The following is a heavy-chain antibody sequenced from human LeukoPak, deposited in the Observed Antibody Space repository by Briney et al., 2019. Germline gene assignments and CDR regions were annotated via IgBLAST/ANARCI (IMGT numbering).Heavy chain of an antibody. V-gene: IGHV3-74*01. D-gene: IGHD1-26*01. J-gene: IGHJ4*02. Sequence: GGSLRLSCTASGFTFTSYWMHWVRHAPGKGLVWVSRIKGDGSSTNYADSVKGRFTISRDNAKNSLYLEMNSLTAEDTAVYYCARRDPLSYQLGTLNFDHWGQGTLVTVSS. CDR1: GFTFTSYW. CDR3: ARRDPLSYQLGTLNFDH. CDR2: IKGDGSST.